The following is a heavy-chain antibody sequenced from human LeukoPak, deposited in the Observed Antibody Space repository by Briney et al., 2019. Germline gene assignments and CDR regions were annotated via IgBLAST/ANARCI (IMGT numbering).Heavy chain of an antibody. D-gene: IGHD6-6*01. CDR2: IYYSGGT. J-gene: IGHJ4*02. Sequence: PSETLSLTYSVSGGPISSYYLTWIRQPPAKGLGLEWIGYIYYSGGTNYNPSLKSRVTISIDTSKNQVPLKLSSVTAADTAVYYCARLWDSSSSLDYWGQGTLVTVSS. CDR3: ARLWDSSSSLDY. CDR1: GGPISSYY. V-gene: IGHV4-59*08.